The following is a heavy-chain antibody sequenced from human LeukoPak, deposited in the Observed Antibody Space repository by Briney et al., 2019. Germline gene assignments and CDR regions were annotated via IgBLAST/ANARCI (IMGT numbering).Heavy chain of an antibody. V-gene: IGHV1-8*01. D-gene: IGHD1-14*01. Sequence: ASVKVSCKTSGYPFTTFEINWVRQAAGQGLEWMGWVHPDTGYADYAQKFQGRVTMTSDTSISTAYMELSSLRSDDTAVYFCARGPRNDPWGQGTLVTVSS. CDR3: ARGPRNDP. CDR2: VHPDTGYA. CDR1: GYPFTTFE. J-gene: IGHJ5*02.